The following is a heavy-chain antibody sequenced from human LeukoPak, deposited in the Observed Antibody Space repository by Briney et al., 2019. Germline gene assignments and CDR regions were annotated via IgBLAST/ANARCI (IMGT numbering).Heavy chain of an antibody. CDR2: IYHSGST. V-gene: IGHV4-38-2*02. Sequence: PSETLSLTCSVSGYSISSGFYWGWIRQPPGKGLEWIGEIYHSGSTNYNPSLKSRVTISVDTSKNQFSLKLSSVTAADTAVYYCARGLKERFLASRGAFDIWGQGTMVTVSS. CDR3: ARGLKERFLASRGAFDI. D-gene: IGHD2/OR15-2a*01. CDR1: GYSISSGFY. J-gene: IGHJ3*02.